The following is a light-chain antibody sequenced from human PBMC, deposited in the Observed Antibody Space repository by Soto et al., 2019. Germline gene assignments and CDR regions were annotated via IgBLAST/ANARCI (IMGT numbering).Light chain of an antibody. CDR3: SSYTSSSTPVV. V-gene: IGLV2-14*03. CDR2: DAI. CDR1: SSDVGAYNY. Sequence: QSALTQPASVSGSPGQSITISCTGTSSDVGAYNYVSWYQHHPGKAPKLMIYDAINRPSGVSNRFSGSKSGNTASLTISGLQAEDEADYYCSSYTSSSTPVVFGGGTKLTVL. J-gene: IGLJ2*01.